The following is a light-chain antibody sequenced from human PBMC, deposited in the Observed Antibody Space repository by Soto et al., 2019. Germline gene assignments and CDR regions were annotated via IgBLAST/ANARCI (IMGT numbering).Light chain of an antibody. Sequence: QSALAQPASMSGSPGQSITISCTGTSSDIGSYNLVSWYQHHPGNAPKLMIYEGSKRPSGVSNRFSGSKSGNTASLTISGLQAEDEADYYCCSYAGTTLFGGGTKLTVL. CDR3: CSYAGTTL. J-gene: IGLJ2*01. CDR1: SSDIGSYNL. CDR2: EGS. V-gene: IGLV2-23*01.